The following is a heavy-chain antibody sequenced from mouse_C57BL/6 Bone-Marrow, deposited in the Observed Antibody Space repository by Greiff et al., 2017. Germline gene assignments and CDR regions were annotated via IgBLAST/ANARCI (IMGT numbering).Heavy chain of an antibody. CDR3: ARKGIRRGPHYYAMDY. V-gene: IGHV2-9-1*01. Sequence: QVQLKQSGPGLVAPSQSLSITCTVSGFSLTSYAISWVRQPTGKGLEWLGVIWTGGGTNYNSALKSRLSISKDNSKSQVFIKLNSRQTDDTARYYRARKGIRRGPHYYAMDYWGQGTSVTVSS. CDR2: IWTGGGT. CDR1: GFSLTSYA. J-gene: IGHJ4*01. D-gene: IGHD2-12*01.